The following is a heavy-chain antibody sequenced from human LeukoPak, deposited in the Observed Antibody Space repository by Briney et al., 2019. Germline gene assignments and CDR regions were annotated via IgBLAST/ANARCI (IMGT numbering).Heavy chain of an antibody. CDR2: MNPNSGNT. D-gene: IGHD6-6*01. Sequence: GASVKVSCKASGYTFTSYDINWVRQATGQGLEWMGWMNPNSGNTGYAQKFQGRFTITRNTSISTAYMELTSLRSEDTAVYYCARGRFIAARHYHSYYMDVWGKGTTVTVSS. CDR3: ARGRFIAARHYHSYYMDV. J-gene: IGHJ6*03. V-gene: IGHV1-8*03. CDR1: GYTFTSYD.